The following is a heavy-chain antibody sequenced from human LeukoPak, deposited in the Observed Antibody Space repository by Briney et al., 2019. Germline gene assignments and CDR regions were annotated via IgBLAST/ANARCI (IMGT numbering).Heavy chain of an antibody. CDR2: INHSGST. CDR3: ARGRGWLQSDLDY. V-gene: IGHV4-34*01. J-gene: IGHJ4*02. Sequence: SETLSLTCAVYGGSFSGNYWSWNRQPPGKGLEWIGEINHSGSTNYNPSLKSRVTISVDTSKKQISLKLSSVTAADTAVYYCARGRGWLQSDLDYWGQGTLVTVSS. D-gene: IGHD5-24*01. CDR1: GGSFSGNY.